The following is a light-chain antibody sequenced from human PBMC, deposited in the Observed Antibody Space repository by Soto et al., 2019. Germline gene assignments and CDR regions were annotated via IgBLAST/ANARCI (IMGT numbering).Light chain of an antibody. CDR2: KAS. CDR1: QSISNW. Sequence: DIQMTQSPSTLSASVGDRVTITCRASQSISNWLAWYQQKPGKAPKVLIYKASTLESGVPSRFSGSGSGTEVTLTISSLQPDEFATYYCQQYNTYSWTFGQGTKVEI. J-gene: IGKJ1*01. CDR3: QQYNTYSWT. V-gene: IGKV1-5*03.